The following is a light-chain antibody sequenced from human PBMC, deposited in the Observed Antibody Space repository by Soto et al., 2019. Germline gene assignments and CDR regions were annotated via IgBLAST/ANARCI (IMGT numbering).Light chain of an antibody. Sequence: QSALTQPASVSGSPGQSISISCTGSSSDVGVHNFVSWYQHHPGKAPKVLIYGVTNRPSGVSNRFSGSKSGNTASLTISGLQAEDEADYYCCSYTPASTWVFGGGTKVTVL. CDR2: GVT. CDR1: SSDVGVHNF. J-gene: IGLJ3*02. CDR3: CSYTPASTWV. V-gene: IGLV2-14*01.